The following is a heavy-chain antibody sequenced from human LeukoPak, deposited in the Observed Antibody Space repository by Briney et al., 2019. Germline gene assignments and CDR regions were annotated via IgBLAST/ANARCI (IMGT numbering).Heavy chain of an antibody. Sequence: GGSLRLSCAASGFTFSNAWMSWVRQAPGKGLEWVGRIKSKTDGGTTDYAAPVKGRFTISRDDSKNTLYLQMNSLKTEDTAVYYCTSTDYGGNSDALDYWGQGTLVTVSS. J-gene: IGHJ4*02. CDR1: GFTFSNAW. CDR2: IKSKTDGGTT. CDR3: TSTDYGGNSDALDY. V-gene: IGHV3-15*01. D-gene: IGHD4-23*01.